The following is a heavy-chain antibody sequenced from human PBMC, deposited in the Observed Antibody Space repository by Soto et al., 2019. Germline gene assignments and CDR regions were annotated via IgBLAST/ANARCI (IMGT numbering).Heavy chain of an antibody. CDR2: INPNSGGT. CDR3: ATTSGYSYSNWLDP. Sequence: SVKVSCKASGYTFTGYYMHWVRQAPGQGLEWMGWINPNSGGTNYAQKFQGRVTMTRDTSISTAYMELSRLRSDDTAVYYCATTSGYSYSNWLDPWGQGTLVTVSS. D-gene: IGHD3-3*01. J-gene: IGHJ5*02. V-gene: IGHV1-2*02. CDR1: GYTFTGYY.